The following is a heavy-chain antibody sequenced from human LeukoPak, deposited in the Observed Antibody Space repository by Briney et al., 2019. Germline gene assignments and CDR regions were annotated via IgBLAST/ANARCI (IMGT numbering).Heavy chain of an antibody. J-gene: IGHJ3*01. CDR1: GGSVSSRPHF. CDR2: TYYTGST. D-gene: IGHD3-9*01. CDR3: ARLLGGYFAGDAFDV. Sequence: SETLSLTCTVSGGSVSSRPHFWAWIRQTPGKGLEWIGTTYYTGSTNYNPSLKSRVTISVDVSTDTFSLILGSVTAADTAVYYCARLLGGYFAGDAFDVWGQGTMVTVSS. V-gene: IGHV4-39*02.